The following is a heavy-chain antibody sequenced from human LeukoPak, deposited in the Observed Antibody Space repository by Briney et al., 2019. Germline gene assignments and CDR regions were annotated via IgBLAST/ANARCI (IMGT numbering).Heavy chain of an antibody. CDR2: INPSGGST. Sequence: ASVKVSCKASGYTFTSYYMHWVRQAPGQGLEWMGIINPSGGSTSYAQKFQGRVTMTTDTSTSTAYMELRSLRSDDTAVYYCASSPGTKKLDFDYWGQGTLVTVSS. CDR3: ASSPGTKKLDFDY. J-gene: IGHJ4*02. V-gene: IGHV1-46*01. CDR1: GYTFTSYY. D-gene: IGHD1-7*01.